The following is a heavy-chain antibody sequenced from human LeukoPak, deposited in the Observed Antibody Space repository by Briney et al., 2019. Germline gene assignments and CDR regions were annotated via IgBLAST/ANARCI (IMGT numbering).Heavy chain of an antibody. J-gene: IGHJ4*02. CDR2: ISWNSGTI. CDR3: ASHSVGVLPIATFDY. V-gene: IGHV3-9*01. CDR1: GFTFDDYA. D-gene: IGHD2-2*01. Sequence: PGGSLRLSCAVSGFTFDDYAMHWVRQAPGKGLEWVTGISWNSGTIGYADSVKGRFTISRDNAKNSLYLQMNSLRAEDTAMYFCASHSVGVLPIATFDYWGQGTLVTVSS.